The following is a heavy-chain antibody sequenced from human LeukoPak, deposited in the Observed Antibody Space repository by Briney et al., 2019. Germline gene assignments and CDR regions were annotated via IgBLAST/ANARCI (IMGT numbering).Heavy chain of an antibody. V-gene: IGHV4-59*08. CDR2: IYHSGTT. CDR1: GGSITSYF. Sequence: PSETLSLTCSVSGGSITSYFWTWIRQPPGKGLEWIGYIYHSGTTNYNPSLKSRVTISLDTSKNQFSLKLTYVTAADTAVYFCARDDYGVFDAFDVWGQGTVVTVPS. J-gene: IGHJ3*01. CDR3: ARDDYGVFDAFDV. D-gene: IGHD3-16*01.